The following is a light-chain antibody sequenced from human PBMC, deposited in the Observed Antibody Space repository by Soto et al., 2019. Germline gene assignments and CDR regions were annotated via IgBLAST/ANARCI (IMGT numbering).Light chain of an antibody. CDR2: SAS. CDR3: QQADSFPLI. J-gene: IGKJ4*01. V-gene: IGKV1-12*01. CDR1: QGISAW. Sequence: DIQMSQSPSSVSASVGDRVTITCRASQGISAWLAWYQQKPGRAPKLLIYSASTLQSGVPTRFSGSGSGTDFTLTISSLQPDDFATYYCQQADSFPLIFGGGTKVEMK.